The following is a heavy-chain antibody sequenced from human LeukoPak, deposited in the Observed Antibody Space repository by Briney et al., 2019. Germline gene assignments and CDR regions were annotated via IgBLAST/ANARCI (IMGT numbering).Heavy chain of an antibody. Sequence: PSETLSLTCTVSGGSISSYYWGWIRQPPGKGLEWIGSIYYSGSTYYNPSFKSRVTISEDTSKNQFSLKLSSVTAAETAVYYCARHSSGWYYFDYWGQGTLVTVSS. CDR1: GGSISSYY. V-gene: IGHV4-39*01. D-gene: IGHD6-19*01. CDR2: IYYSGST. CDR3: ARHSSGWYYFDY. J-gene: IGHJ4*02.